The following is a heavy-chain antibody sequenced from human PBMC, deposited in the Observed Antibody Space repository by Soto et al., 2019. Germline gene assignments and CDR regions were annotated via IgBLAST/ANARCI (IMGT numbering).Heavy chain of an antibody. CDR1: GFTLSSYS. CDR3: VKDGVVNWGGRFDY. Sequence: GGSLRLSCAASGFTLSSYSMNWVRQAPGKGLEWVSYISSSNSTIYYADSVKGRFTISRDNAKNSLYMQMNSLRAQDTAVYYGVKDGVVNWGGRFDYWGKGTLVSVSS. J-gene: IGHJ4*02. CDR2: ISSSNSTI. V-gene: IGHV3-48*01. D-gene: IGHD7-27*01.